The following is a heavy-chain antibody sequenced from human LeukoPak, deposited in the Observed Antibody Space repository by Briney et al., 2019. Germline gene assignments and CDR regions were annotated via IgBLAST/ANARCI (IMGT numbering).Heavy chain of an antibody. D-gene: IGHD3-3*01. CDR1: GFTFSSYG. CDR3: AKVARRTYYDFWSGYYHYYYGMDV. Sequence: PGGSRRLSCAASGFTFSSYGMHWVRQAPGKGLEWVAVISYDGSNKYYADSVKGRFTISRDNSKNTLYLQMNSLRAEDTAVYYCAKVARRTYYDFWSGYYHYYYGMDVWGQGTTVTVSS. CDR2: ISYDGSNK. V-gene: IGHV3-30*18. J-gene: IGHJ6*02.